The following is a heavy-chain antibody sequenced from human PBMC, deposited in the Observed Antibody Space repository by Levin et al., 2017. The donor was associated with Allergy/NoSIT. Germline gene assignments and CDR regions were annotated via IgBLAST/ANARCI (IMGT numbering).Heavy chain of an antibody. V-gene: IGHV3-33*01. J-gene: IGHJ4*02. Sequence: PGGSLRLSCAASGFTFSSYGMHWVRQAPGKGLEWVAVIWYDGSNKYYADSVKGRFTISRDNSKNTLYLQMNSLRAEDTAVYYCARDMGDCSGGSCYFDYWGQGTLVTVSS. CDR2: IWYDGSNK. D-gene: IGHD2-15*01. CDR1: GFTFSSYG. CDR3: ARDMGDCSGGSCYFDY.